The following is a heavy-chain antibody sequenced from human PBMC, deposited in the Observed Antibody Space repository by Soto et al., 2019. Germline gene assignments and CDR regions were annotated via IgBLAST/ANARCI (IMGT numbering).Heavy chain of an antibody. CDR3: ARDRGYDILTGQNGIDY. V-gene: IGHV4-31*03. CDR2: IYYSGST. CDR1: GGSISSGGYY. J-gene: IGHJ4*02. Sequence: SETLSLTCTVSGGSISSGGYYWSWIRQHPGKGLEWIGYIYYSGSTYYNPSLKSRVTISVDTSKNQFSLKLSSVTAADTAVYYCARDRGYDILTGQNGIDYWGQGTLVTVSS. D-gene: IGHD3-9*01.